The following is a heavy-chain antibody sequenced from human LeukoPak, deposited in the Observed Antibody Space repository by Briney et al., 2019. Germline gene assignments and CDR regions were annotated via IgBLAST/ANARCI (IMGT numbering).Heavy chain of an antibody. CDR3: ARGSRYRDYFDY. CDR1: GGTFSSYA. CDR2: IIPIFGTA. J-gene: IGHJ4*02. V-gene: IGHV1-69*01. D-gene: IGHD1-1*01. Sequence: SVKVSCKASGGTFSSYAISWARQAPGQGLEWMGGIIPIFGTANYAQKFQGRVTITADESTSTAYMELSSLRSEDTAVYYCARGSRYRDYFDYWGQGTLVTVSS.